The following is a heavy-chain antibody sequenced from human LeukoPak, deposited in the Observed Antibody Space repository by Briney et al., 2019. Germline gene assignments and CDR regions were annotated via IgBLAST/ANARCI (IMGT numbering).Heavy chain of an antibody. D-gene: IGHD5-12*01. J-gene: IGHJ4*02. V-gene: IGHV5-51*01. CDR2: IYPGDSDT. CDR3: ARQITDQSSGYDSIDY. CDR1: GYRFTTYW. Sequence: GESLKISCKASGYRFTTYWIGWVRQMPGKGLEWMGIIYPGDSDTRYSPSFEGQVTISADRSITTAYLQWSSLKASDTAMYYCARQITDQSSGYDSIDYWGQGTLVTVSS.